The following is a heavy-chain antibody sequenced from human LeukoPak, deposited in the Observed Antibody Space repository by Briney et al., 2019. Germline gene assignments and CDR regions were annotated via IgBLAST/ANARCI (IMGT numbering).Heavy chain of an antibody. Sequence: GGSLRLSCAASGFTFSSYAMSWVRQAPGKGLEWVAVISYDGSNKYYADSVKGRFTISRDNSKNTLYLQMNSLRAEDTAVYYCARSYSGYDSDYLDYWGQGTLVTVSS. CDR2: ISYDGSNK. J-gene: IGHJ4*02. D-gene: IGHD5-12*01. CDR1: GFTFSSYA. CDR3: ARSYSGYDSDYLDY. V-gene: IGHV3-30*04.